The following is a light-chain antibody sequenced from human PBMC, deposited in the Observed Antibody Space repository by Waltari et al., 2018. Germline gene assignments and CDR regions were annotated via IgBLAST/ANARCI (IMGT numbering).Light chain of an antibody. J-gene: IGKJ5*01. CDR1: QSSRTF. V-gene: IGKV1-39*01. CDR3: QQSYSSFT. Sequence: DIQMTQSPSSLSASIGDRVTITCRARQSSRTFLNRHQQKPGTATTLLIYAASRLRGAVPSRFSGSGSETDFTLTISSLQPDDLATYYCQQSYSSFTFGQGTQLEIK. CDR2: AAS.